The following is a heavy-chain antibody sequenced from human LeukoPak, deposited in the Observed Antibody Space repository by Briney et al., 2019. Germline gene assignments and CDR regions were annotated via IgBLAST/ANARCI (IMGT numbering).Heavy chain of an antibody. CDR3: ARDLGDGYRAVDAFDI. J-gene: IGHJ3*02. Sequence: SVKVSCKASGGTFSSYAISWVLQAPGQGLEWMGGIIPIFGTANYAQKFQGRVTITTDESTSTAYMELSSLRSEDTAVYYCARDLGDGYRAVDAFDIWGQGTMVTVSS. D-gene: IGHD5-24*01. CDR1: GGTFSSYA. CDR2: IIPIFGTA. V-gene: IGHV1-69*05.